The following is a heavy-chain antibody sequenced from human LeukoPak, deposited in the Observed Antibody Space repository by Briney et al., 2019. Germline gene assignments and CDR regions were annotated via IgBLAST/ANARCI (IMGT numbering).Heavy chain of an antibody. V-gene: IGHV3-21*01. D-gene: IGHD2-21*02. Sequence: GGSLRLSCAASGFTFSSYTMNWVRQPPGKGLEWVSSISGSSGYISYADSVKGRFTISRDNAKKSLYLQMTSLTAEDTAVYYCARDRGAYCGGDCYLGFDYWGRGTLVTVSP. CDR3: ARDRGAYCGGDCYLGFDY. CDR2: ISGSSGYI. J-gene: IGHJ4*01. CDR1: GFTFSSYT.